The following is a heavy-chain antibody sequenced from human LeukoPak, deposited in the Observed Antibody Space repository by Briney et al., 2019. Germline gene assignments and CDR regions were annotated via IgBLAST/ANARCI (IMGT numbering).Heavy chain of an antibody. CDR1: GYTFTSYG. V-gene: IGHV1-18*01. Sequence: ASVKVSCKASGYTFTSYGISWVRQAPGQGLEWMGWISAYNGNTNYAQKPQGRVTMTTDTSTSTAYMELRSLRSDDTAVYYCARAEDIVVVPAATYYYYGMDVWGQGNTVTVSS. J-gene: IGHJ6*02. CDR3: ARAEDIVVVPAATYYYYGMDV. CDR2: ISAYNGNT. D-gene: IGHD2-2*01.